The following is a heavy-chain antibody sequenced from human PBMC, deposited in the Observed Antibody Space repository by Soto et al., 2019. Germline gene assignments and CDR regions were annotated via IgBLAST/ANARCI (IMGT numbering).Heavy chain of an antibody. CDR2: ISAYNGNT. CDR3: ASRSGYTHTLDY. J-gene: IGHJ4*02. D-gene: IGHD3-22*01. V-gene: IGHV1-18*01. Sequence: ASVKVSCKASGYTLTSYGISWVRQAPGQGLEWMGWISAYNGNTNYAQKLQGRVTMTTDTSTSTAYMELRSLRSDDTAVYYCASRSGYTHTLDYWGQGTLVTVSS. CDR1: GYTLTSYG.